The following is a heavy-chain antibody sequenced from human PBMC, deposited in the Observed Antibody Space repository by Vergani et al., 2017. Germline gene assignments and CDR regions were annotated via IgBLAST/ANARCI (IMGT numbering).Heavy chain of an antibody. Sequence: EVQLLESGGGLVQPGGSLRLSCAASGFTFSSYAMSWVRQAPGKGLEWVSAISGSGGSTYYADSVKGRFTISRDNSKNTLYLQSNSLRAEDTAVYYCAKVPRGILTGYYSGYAFDIWGQGTMVTVSS. V-gene: IGHV3-23*01. CDR1: GFTFSSYA. CDR2: ISGSGGST. D-gene: IGHD3-9*01. J-gene: IGHJ3*02. CDR3: AKVPRGILTGYYSGYAFDI.